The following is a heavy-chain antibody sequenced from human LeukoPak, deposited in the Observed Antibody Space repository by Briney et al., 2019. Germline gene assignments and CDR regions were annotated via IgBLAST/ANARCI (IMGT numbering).Heavy chain of an antibody. V-gene: IGHV4-61*01. Sequence: SETLSLTCTVSGGSVSRDNYSWSWIRQPPGKGLEWIGYISYSGSTNYNPSLKSRVTISVDTSKNQFSLKLRSVTAADTAVYYCASSIAAAGRSYDYWGQGTLVTVSS. CDR2: ISYSGST. J-gene: IGHJ4*02. D-gene: IGHD6-13*01. CDR1: GGSVSRDNYS. CDR3: ASSIAAAGRSYDY.